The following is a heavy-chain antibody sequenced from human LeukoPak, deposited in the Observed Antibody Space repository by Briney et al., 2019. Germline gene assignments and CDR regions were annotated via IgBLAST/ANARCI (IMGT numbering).Heavy chain of an antibody. J-gene: IGHJ4*02. CDR2: VSSSGSSI. D-gene: IGHD1-26*01. CDR3: ARVKGSYSVDY. V-gene: IGHV3-11*01. CDR1: GFIFSDYY. Sequence: GGSLRLSCAASGFIFSDYYMIWIRQAPGKGLEWLSYVSSSGSSIYYAESAKGRFTISRDNAKKSLHLQMNSLRAEDTAVYYCARVKGSYSVDYWGQGTLVTVSS.